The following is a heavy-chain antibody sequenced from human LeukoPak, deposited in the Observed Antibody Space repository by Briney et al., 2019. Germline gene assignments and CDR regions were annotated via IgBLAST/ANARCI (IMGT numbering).Heavy chain of an antibody. D-gene: IGHD3-22*01. J-gene: IGHJ4*02. V-gene: IGHV1-2*02. CDR2: INPNSGGT. CDR3: ARGRWYYDSSVTIESDY. Sequence: ASVKVSCKGSGYTFTGYYMHWVREAPGQGLEWMGWINPNSGGTNYAQKFQGRVTMTRDTSISTAYMELSRLRSDDTAVYYCARGRWYYDSSVTIESDYWGEGTLVTVSS. CDR1: GYTFTGYY.